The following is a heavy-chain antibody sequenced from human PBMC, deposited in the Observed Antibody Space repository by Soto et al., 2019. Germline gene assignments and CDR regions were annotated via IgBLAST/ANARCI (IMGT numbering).Heavy chain of an antibody. CDR1: GFTFSSYW. Sequence: GSLRLSCAASGFTFSSYWMSWVRQAPGKGLEWVANIKQDGSEKYYVDSVKGRFTISRDNAKNSLYLQMNSLRAEDTAVYYCARDKRGDIVLMVYAPLYYYYGMDVWGQGTKVTVSS. J-gene: IGHJ6*02. CDR2: IKQDGSEK. D-gene: IGHD2-8*01. CDR3: ARDKRGDIVLMVYAPLYYYYGMDV. V-gene: IGHV3-7*03.